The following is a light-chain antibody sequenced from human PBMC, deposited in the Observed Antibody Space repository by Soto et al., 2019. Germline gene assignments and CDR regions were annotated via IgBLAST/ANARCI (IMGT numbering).Light chain of an antibody. CDR2: KAT. V-gene: IGKV1-5*03. CDR3: QQYNDYQYT. Sequence: DIQMTQSPSTLSASVGDRVTITCRASQSITTWLAWYQQKPGKAPKLLIYKATQLRTGVPSRFSGSGSGTEFSLTISSLQPEDFAIYYCQQYNDYQYTFGQGTKLEIK. CDR1: QSITTW. J-gene: IGKJ2*01.